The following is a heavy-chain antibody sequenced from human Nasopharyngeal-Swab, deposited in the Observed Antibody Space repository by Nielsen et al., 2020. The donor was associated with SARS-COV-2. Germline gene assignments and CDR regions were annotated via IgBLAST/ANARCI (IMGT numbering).Heavy chain of an antibody. CDR2: VIPIFGTA. V-gene: IGHV1-69*06. Sequence: SSAQVPCKASAYSFTSYPTKRVRQAPAEGLEWMGGVIPIFGTANYAHKFQGRVTITPDKSTSTAYMELSSLRSEDTAVYYCARGDTGKYYYGSGSYSFDYWGQGTLVTVSS. CDR1: AYSFTSYP. CDR3: ARGDTGKYYYGSGSYSFDY. D-gene: IGHD3-10*01. J-gene: IGHJ4*02.